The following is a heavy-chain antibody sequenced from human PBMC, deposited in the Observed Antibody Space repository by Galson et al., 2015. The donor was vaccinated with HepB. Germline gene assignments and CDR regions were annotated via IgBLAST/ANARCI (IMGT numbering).Heavy chain of an antibody. Sequence: SETLSLTCTVSGGSISSSSYYWGWIRQPPGKGLEWIGSIYYSGSTYYNPSLKSRVTISVDTSKNQFSLKLSSVTAADTAVYYCARHSNYYDSSGYAYWGQGTLVTVSS. D-gene: IGHD3-22*01. CDR3: ARHSNYYDSSGYAY. V-gene: IGHV4-39*01. CDR2: IYYSGST. J-gene: IGHJ4*02. CDR1: GGSISSSSYY.